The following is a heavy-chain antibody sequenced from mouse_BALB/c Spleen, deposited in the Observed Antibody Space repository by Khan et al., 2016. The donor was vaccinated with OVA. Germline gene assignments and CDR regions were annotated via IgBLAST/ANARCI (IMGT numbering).Heavy chain of an antibody. D-gene: IGHD1-2*01. CDR2: IDPANGKT. J-gene: IGHJ4*01. CDR3: AHSLLLYAMDY. Sequence: VQLQQSGAEFVKPGASVKLSCTASGFNIKDTYIHWVKQRPEQGLEWIGKIDPANGKTTYDPKFQGTATITADTSSNTAYLYLSSLTSEDTVVYYCAHSLLLYAMDYWGHGTSVTVSS. V-gene: IGHV14-3*02. CDR1: GFNIKDTY.